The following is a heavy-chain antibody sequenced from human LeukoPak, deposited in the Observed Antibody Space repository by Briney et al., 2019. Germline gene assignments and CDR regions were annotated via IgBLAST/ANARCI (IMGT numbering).Heavy chain of an antibody. V-gene: IGHV4-61*05. CDR2: IYYSRSP. D-gene: IGHD6-13*01. Sequence: SETLSLTCTVSGGSISSSSYYWSWIRQPPGKGLEWIGYIYYSRSPNYSPSLKSRVTISVHTSKNKFSLKLSSVTAADTAVYYCARSIVVAGIVSDYYYYAMDVWGPGTTVTVSS. CDR3: ARSIVVAGIVSDYYYYAMDV. J-gene: IGHJ6*02. CDR1: GGSISSSSYY.